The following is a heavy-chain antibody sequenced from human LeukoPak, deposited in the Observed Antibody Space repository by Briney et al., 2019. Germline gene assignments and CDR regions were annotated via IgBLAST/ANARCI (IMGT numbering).Heavy chain of an antibody. CDR2: IKSNSDGGTT. J-gene: IGHJ4*02. Sequence: GGSLRLSCAASGFTFSNAWVTWVRQAPGKGLEWLGRIKSNSDGGTTDYAAPVKGRFTISRDDSNTTPYLQMNSLKTEDTAVYYCIGSGNYYRVFDYWGQGTLVTVSS. D-gene: IGHD3-10*01. CDR3: IGSGNYYRVFDY. V-gene: IGHV3-15*01. CDR1: GFTFSNAW.